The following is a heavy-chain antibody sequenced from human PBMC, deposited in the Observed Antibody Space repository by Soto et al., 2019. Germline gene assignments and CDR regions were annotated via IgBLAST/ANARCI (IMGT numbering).Heavy chain of an antibody. J-gene: IGHJ4*02. V-gene: IGHV4-31*03. CDR2: IYSSGGT. CDR3: ARISRLHSTGYFDF. D-gene: IGHD6-6*01. Sequence: SETLSLTCTVSGGSISRGDYYWSWNRQHQGGGREWIGYIYSSGGTSYNPSLRSRVAISVDTSDNQFSLNLNSVTAADTAVYYCARISRLHSTGYFDFWGRGILVTVSS. CDR1: GGSISRGDYY.